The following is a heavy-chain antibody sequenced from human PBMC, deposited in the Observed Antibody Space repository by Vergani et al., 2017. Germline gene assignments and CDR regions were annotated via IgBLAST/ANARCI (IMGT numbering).Heavy chain of an antibody. V-gene: IGHV4-61*01. CDR3: ARGGYYDSSGYYPYAFDI. D-gene: IGHD3-22*01. Sequence: QVQLQESGPGLVKPSETLSLTCTVSGGSVSSGSYYWSWIRQPPGKGLEWIGYIYYSGSTNYNPSLKSRVTISVDTSKNQFSLKLSSVTAADTAVYYCARGGYYDSSGYYPYAFDIWGQGTMVTVSS. CDR1: GGSVSSGSYY. J-gene: IGHJ3*02. CDR2: IYYSGST.